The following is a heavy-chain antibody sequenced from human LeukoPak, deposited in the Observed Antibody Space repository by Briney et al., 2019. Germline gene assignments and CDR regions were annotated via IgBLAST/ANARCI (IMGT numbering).Heavy chain of an antibody. CDR2: IYYSGST. CDR1: GGSISSYY. CDR3: ARGVYGYKYAFDF. J-gene: IGHJ3*01. V-gene: IGHV4-59*01. Sequence: TSETLSLTCTVSGGSISSYYWSWIRQPPGKGLEWIGYIYYSGSTNYNPSLKSRVTISVDTSKNQFSLKMSSVTAADTAVYYCARGVYGYKYAFDFWGQGTMVTVSS. D-gene: IGHD5-18*01.